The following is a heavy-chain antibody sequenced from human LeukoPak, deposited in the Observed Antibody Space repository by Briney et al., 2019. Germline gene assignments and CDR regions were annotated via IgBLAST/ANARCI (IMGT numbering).Heavy chain of an antibody. CDR2: ISSDGTNK. CDR3: ARDRGSPLRKPIPRDYYFDS. CDR1: GFTFSSYD. D-gene: IGHD2-21*01. J-gene: IGHJ4*02. V-gene: IGHV3-30*04. Sequence: GRSLRLSCAASGFTFSSYDMHWVRQAPGKGLEWVAVISSDGTNKYSADSVKGRFTSSRDNSKNTLYLQMNSLRAEDTAVYFCARDRGSPLRKPIPRDYYFDSWGQGSLVTVSS.